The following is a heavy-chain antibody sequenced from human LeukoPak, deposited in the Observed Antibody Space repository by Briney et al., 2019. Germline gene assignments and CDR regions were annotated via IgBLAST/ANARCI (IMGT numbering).Heavy chain of an antibody. CDR2: ISGSTGRM. V-gene: IGHV3-23*01. CDR3: AKDHGLGFYYYYYYMDV. CDR1: GFTFSTYA. Sequence: PGGSLRLSCAASGFTFSTYAMSWVRQAPGKGLEWVSAISGSTGRMYYADSVKGRFTISRDNSKNTLYLQMNSLRAEDTAVYYCAKDHGLGFYYYYYYMDVWGKGTTVTISS. D-gene: IGHD3-10*01. J-gene: IGHJ6*03.